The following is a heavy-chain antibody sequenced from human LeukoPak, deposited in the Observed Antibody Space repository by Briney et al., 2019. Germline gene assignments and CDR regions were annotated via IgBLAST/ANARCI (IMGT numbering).Heavy chain of an antibody. CDR1: GYTFTGYY. D-gene: IGHD3-10*01. CDR3: ARGIPYYYGSGSYYTDYYYYGMDV. CDR2: INPNSGGT. V-gene: IGHV1-2*04. Sequence: ASVKVSCKASGYTFTGYYMHWVRQAPGQGLEWMGWINPNSGGTNYAQKFQGWVTMTRDTSISTAYMELSSLRSEDTAVYYCARGIPYYYGSGSYYTDYYYYGMDVWGQGTTVTVSS. J-gene: IGHJ6*02.